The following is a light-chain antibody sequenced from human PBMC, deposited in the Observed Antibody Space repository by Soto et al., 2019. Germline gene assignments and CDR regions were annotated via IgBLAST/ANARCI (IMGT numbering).Light chain of an antibody. CDR1: QSVSSN. CDR3: QQYNNWPSNT. CDR2: GAS. V-gene: IGKV3-15*01. Sequence: EIVMTQSPDTLSVSPGERATLSCRASQSVSSNLAWYQQKPGQAPRLLIYGASTRATGIPARFSGSGSGTEFTLTISSLQSEDFAVYYCQQYNNWPSNTFGQGTKLEIK. J-gene: IGKJ2*01.